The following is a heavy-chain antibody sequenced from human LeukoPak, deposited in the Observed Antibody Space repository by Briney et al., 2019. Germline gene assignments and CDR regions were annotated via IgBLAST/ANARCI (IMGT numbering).Heavy chain of an antibody. CDR2: ISGSGGST. CDR1: GFTFSSYA. Sequence: GGSLRLSCAASGFTFSSYAMSWVRQAPGKGLEWVSAISGSGGSTYYADSVKGRFTISRDNSKNTLYLQMNSLRTEDTAVYYCAKGWYGGNSGMYGCFDYWGQGTLVTVSS. CDR3: AKGWYGGNSGMYGCFDY. J-gene: IGHJ4*02. D-gene: IGHD4-23*01. V-gene: IGHV3-23*01.